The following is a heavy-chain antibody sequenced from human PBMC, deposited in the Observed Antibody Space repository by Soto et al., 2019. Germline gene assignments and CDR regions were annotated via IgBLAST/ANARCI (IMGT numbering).Heavy chain of an antibody. CDR2: ISGRGGNA. D-gene: IGHD4-17*01. J-gene: IGHJ4*02. CDR1: GFTFNTYA. CDR3: ARAPAGAVTNPFDY. V-gene: IGHV3-23*01. Sequence: EVQLLESGGGLVQPGGSLRLYCAASGFTFNTYAMSWVRQAPGKGLAWVSAISGRGGNAYYADSVKGRFTISRDNSMSTLFLQMYSLRAEDAAIYYCARAPAGAVTNPFDYWGQGTLVTVS.